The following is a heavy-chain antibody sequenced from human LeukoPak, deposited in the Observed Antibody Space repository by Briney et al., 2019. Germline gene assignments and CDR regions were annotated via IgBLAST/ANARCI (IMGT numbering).Heavy chain of an antibody. J-gene: IGHJ4*02. Sequence: GGSLRLSCAASGFTFSSYEMNWVRQAPGKGLEWVSYISSSGSTICYADSVKGRFTISRDNAKNSLYLQMNSLRAEDTAVYYCARGIGGYDILTGSLCYWGQGTLVTVSS. CDR3: ARGIGGYDILTGSLCY. CDR1: GFTFSSYE. V-gene: IGHV3-48*03. CDR2: ISSSGSTI. D-gene: IGHD3-9*01.